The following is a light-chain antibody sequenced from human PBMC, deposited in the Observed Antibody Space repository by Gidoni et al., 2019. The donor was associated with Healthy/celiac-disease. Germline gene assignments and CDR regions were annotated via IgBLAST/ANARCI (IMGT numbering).Light chain of an antibody. CDR1: SSDVGCYNY. CDR3: SSYTSSSTLGVV. CDR2: DVG. J-gene: IGLJ2*01. Sequence: QSALTQPASVSGSPGQSITISCTGTSSDVGCYNYVSWYQQHPGKAPKLMIYDVGNRPSGVSNRFSGSKSGNTASLTISGLQAEDEADYYCSSYTSSSTLGVVFGGGTKLTVL. V-gene: IGLV2-14*03.